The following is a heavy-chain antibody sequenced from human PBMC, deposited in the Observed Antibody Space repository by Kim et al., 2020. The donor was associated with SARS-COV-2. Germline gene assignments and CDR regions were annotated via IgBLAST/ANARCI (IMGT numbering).Heavy chain of an antibody. CDR3: ARIPNGGSRRDAFDI. J-gene: IGHJ3*02. D-gene: IGHD2-21*01. Sequence: GGSLRLSCAASGFTFSSYGMHWVRQAPGKGLEWVAVIWYDGSNKYYADSVKGRFTISRDNSNNTLYLQMNSLRAEDTAVYYCARIPNGGSRRDAFDIWGQGTMVTVSS. CDR1: GFTFSSYG. CDR2: IWYDGSNK. V-gene: IGHV3-33*01.